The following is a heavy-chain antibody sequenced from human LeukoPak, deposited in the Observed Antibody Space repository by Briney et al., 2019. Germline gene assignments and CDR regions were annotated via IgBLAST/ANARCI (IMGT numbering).Heavy chain of an antibody. J-gene: IGHJ6*02. V-gene: IGHV4-30-2*01. D-gene: IGHD3-9*01. Sequence: SETLSLTCAVSGGSISSGGYSWSWIRQPPGKGLEWIGYIYHSGSTNYNPSLKSRVTISVDTSKNQFSLKLSSVTAADTAVYYCARKNYDILTGYPPPYYYYYGMDVWGQGTTVTVSS. CDR3: ARKNYDILTGYPPPYYYYYGMDV. CDR2: IYHSGST. CDR1: GGSISSGGYS.